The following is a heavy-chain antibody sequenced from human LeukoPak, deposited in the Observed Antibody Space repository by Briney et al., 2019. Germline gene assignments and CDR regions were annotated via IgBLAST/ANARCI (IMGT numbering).Heavy chain of an antibody. V-gene: IGHV3-7*01. CDR1: GFTFSSYA. CDR2: IKQDGSEK. J-gene: IGHJ6*02. CDR3: AGANYYGMDV. Sequence: PGGSLRLSCAASGFTFSSYAMSWVRQAPGKGLEWVANIKQDGSEKYYVDSVKGRFTISRDNAKNSLYVQMNSLRAEDTAVYYCAGANYYGMDVWGQGTTVTVSS.